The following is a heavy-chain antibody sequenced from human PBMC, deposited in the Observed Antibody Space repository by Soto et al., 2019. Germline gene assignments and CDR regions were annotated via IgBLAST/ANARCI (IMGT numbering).Heavy chain of an antibody. J-gene: IGHJ5*02. V-gene: IGHV5-10-1*01. CDR3: ATRIYDILTGYTLDP. Sequence: PGESLKISCKGSGYSFTSYWISWVRQMPGKGLEWMGRIDPSDSYTNYSPSFQGHVTISADKSISTAYLQWSSLKASDTAMYYCATRIYDILTGYTLDPWGQGTLVTVSS. CDR1: GYSFTSYW. CDR2: IDPSDSYT. D-gene: IGHD3-9*01.